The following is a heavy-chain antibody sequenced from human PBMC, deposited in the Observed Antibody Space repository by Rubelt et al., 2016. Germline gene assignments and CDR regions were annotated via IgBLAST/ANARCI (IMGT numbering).Heavy chain of an antibody. V-gene: IGHV1-46*01. CDR1: GGTFSSYA. CDR2: INPSGGRT. Sequence: QAQLVQSGAEVKKPGSSVKVSCKASGGTFSSYAISWVRQAPGQGLEWMGIINPSGGRTSYAQKFQGRVTMTRDTATSTVYMELSSLRSEDTAVYYCARSPRYDFEDNWFDPWGQGTLVTVSS. CDR3: ARSPRYDFEDNWFDP. J-gene: IGHJ5*02. D-gene: IGHD3-3*01.